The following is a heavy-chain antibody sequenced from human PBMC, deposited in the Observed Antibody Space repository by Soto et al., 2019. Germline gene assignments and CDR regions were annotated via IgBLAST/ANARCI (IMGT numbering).Heavy chain of an antibody. CDR3: ARDGGLRYFDWLSPFDY. V-gene: IGHV1-69*06. J-gene: IGHJ4*02. CDR1: GGTFSSYA. Sequence: QVQLVQSGAEVKKPGSSVKVSCKASGGTFSSYAISWVRQAPGQGLEWMGGIIPIFGTANDAQKFQGRVTITADKSTSTAYMALSSLRSEDTAVYYCARDGGLRYFDWLSPFDYWGQGTLVTVSS. CDR2: IIPIFGTA. D-gene: IGHD3-9*01.